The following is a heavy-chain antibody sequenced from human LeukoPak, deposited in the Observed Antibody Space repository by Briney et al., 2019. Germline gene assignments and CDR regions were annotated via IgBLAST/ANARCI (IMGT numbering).Heavy chain of an antibody. J-gene: IGHJ3*02. V-gene: IGHV3-74*01. CDR1: GFTFSSYW. CDR2: INSDGTLI. Sequence: QAGGSLRLSCAASGFTFSSYWMHWVRQAPGKGLVWVSRINSDGTLISYADSVKGRFTISRDNSKNTLYLEMNSLRAEDTAVYYCVRERGPFDAFDIWGQGTMVTVSS. CDR3: VRERGPFDAFDI.